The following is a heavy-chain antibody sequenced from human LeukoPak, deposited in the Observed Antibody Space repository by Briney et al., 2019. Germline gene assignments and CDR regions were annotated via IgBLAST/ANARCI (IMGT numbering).Heavy chain of an antibody. V-gene: IGHV3-30*18. Sequence: SGGSLRLSCAASGFTFSSYGMHWVRQAPGKGLEWVAVISYDGSNKYYADSVKGRFTISRDNSKNTLYLHMNSLRAEDTAVYYCAKEEGTTIFGVVIKDYYYYYGMDVWGQGTTVTVSS. CDR1: GFTFSSYG. CDR2: ISYDGSNK. D-gene: IGHD3-3*01. CDR3: AKEEGTTIFGVVIKDYYYYYGMDV. J-gene: IGHJ6*02.